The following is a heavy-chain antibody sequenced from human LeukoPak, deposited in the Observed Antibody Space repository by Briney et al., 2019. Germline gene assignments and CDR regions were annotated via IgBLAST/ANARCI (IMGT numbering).Heavy chain of an antibody. CDR1: GGSISSYY. D-gene: IGHD2-15*01. CDR3: AREPGYCSGGSCYGGWFDP. CDR2: IYYSGST. V-gene: IGHV4-59*12. J-gene: IGHJ5*02. Sequence: SETLSLTCTVSGGSISSYYWNWIRQPPGKGLEWIGYIYYSGSTNYNPSLKSRVTISVDTSKTQFSLKLSSVTAADTAVYYCAREPGYCSGGSCYGGWFDPWGQGTLVTVSS.